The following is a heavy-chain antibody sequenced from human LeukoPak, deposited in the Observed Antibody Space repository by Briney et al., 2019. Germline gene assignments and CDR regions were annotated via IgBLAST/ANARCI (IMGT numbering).Heavy chain of an antibody. CDR2: ISGSGGST. CDR3: AKGQYYYDSSGYDY. J-gene: IGHJ4*02. CDR1: GFTFSSYS. Sequence: GGSLRLSCAASGFTFSSYSMNWVRQAPGKGLEWVSVISGSGGSTYYADSVKGRFTISRDNSKNTLYLQMNSLRAEDTAVYYCAKGQYYYDSSGYDYWGQGTLVTVSS. D-gene: IGHD3-22*01. V-gene: IGHV3-23*01.